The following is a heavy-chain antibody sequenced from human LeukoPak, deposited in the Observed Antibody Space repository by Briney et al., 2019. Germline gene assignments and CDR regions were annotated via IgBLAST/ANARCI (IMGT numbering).Heavy chain of an antibody. J-gene: IGHJ3*02. CDR3: AKGGPYYDFWSGSPLAFDI. CDR1: GFTFSSYA. CDR2: ISGSGGST. V-gene: IGHV3-23*01. D-gene: IGHD3-3*01. Sequence: GGSLRPSCAASGFTFSSYAMSWVRQAPGKGLEWVSAISGSGGSTYYADSVKGRFTISRDNSKNTLYLQMNSLRAEDTAVYYCAKGGPYYDFWSGSPLAFDIWGQGTMVTVSS.